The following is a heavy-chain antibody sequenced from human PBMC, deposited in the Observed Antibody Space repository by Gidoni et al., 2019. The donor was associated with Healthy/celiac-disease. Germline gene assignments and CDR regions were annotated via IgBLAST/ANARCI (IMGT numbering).Heavy chain of an antibody. V-gene: IGHV4-34*01. CDR3: ARGQRGGRPIAVAVLRVYYFDY. CDR1: GGSFSGYY. D-gene: IGHD6-19*01. J-gene: IGHJ4*02. CDR2: IKHSRST. Sequence: QVQLQQWGAGLLKPSETLSLTCAVYGGSFSGYYWNGIRQPPGKGLEWIGEIKHSRSTNYNPSLKSRVTISVDTSKNQFSLKLSSLTAADTAVYYCARGQRGGRPIAVAVLRVYYFDYWGQGTLVTVSS.